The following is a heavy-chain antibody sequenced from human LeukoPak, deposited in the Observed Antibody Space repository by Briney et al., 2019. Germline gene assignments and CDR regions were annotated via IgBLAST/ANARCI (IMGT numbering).Heavy chain of an antibody. D-gene: IGHD3-9*01. CDR2: IYISGST. CDR1: GGSISIGSYY. V-gene: IGHV4-61*02. CDR3: ARERGTLTGYLSIGY. Sequence: PSQTLSLTCTVSGGSISIGSYYWSWIRQPAGKGLEWIGRIYISGSTNYNPSLKSRVTISVDTSKNQFSLKLSSVTAADTAVYYCARERGTLTGYLSIGYWGQGTLVTVSS. J-gene: IGHJ4*02.